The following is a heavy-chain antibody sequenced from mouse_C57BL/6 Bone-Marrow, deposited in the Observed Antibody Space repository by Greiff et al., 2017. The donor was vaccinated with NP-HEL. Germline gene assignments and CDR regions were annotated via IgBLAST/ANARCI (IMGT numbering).Heavy chain of an antibody. V-gene: IGHV5-17*01. Sequence: EVKLMESGGGLVKPGGSLKLSCAASGFTFSDYGMHWVRQAPEKGLEWVAYISSGSSTIYYADTVKGRFTISRDNAKNNLFLQMTSLRSEDTAMYYCAGGITTGLDYWGQGTTLTVSS. CDR2: ISSGSSTI. D-gene: IGHD1-1*01. CDR1: GFTFSDYG. J-gene: IGHJ2*01. CDR3: AGGITTGLDY.